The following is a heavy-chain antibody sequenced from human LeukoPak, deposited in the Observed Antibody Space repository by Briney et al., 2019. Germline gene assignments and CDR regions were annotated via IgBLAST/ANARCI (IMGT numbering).Heavy chain of an antibody. CDR3: ARVNGFAIDY. J-gene: IGHJ4*02. CDR1: DGSIHNYY. Sequence: SETLSLTCTVSDGSIHNYYWTWIRQPPGKGLEWIGYIYYSGSTKYNPSLKSRVTILVDTSTNQFSLNLGSVTAADTAVYFCARVNGFAIDYWGQGTLVTVSS. CDR2: IYYSGST. D-gene: IGHD2-21*01. V-gene: IGHV4-59*01.